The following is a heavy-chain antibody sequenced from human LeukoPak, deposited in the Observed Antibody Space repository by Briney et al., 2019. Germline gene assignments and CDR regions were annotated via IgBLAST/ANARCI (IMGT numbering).Heavy chain of an antibody. CDR2: IYYSGST. D-gene: IGHD2-21*01. Sequence: PSETLSLTCTVSGGSISSSSYYWGWIRQPPGKGLEWIGSIYYSGSTYYNPSLKSRVTISVDTSKNQFSLKLSSVTAADTAVYYCARDLRLFPGEGYYFDYWGQGTLVTVSS. J-gene: IGHJ4*02. V-gene: IGHV4-39*07. CDR3: ARDLRLFPGEGYYFDY. CDR1: GGSISSSSYY.